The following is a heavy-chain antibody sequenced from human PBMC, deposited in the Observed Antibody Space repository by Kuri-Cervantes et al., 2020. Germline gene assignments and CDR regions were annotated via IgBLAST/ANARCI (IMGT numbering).Heavy chain of an antibody. J-gene: IGHJ4*02. V-gene: IGHV3-30*18. D-gene: IGHD2-2*01. CDR2: ISYDGSNK. Sequence: GGSLRLSCSASGFTFSSYGMHWVRQAPGKGLEWVAVISYDGSNKYYADSVKGRFTISRDNSKNTLYLQMNSLRAEDTAVYYCAKSLPKNQLLSAIDYWGQGTLVTVSS. CDR3: AKSLPKNQLLSAIDY. CDR1: GFTFSSYG.